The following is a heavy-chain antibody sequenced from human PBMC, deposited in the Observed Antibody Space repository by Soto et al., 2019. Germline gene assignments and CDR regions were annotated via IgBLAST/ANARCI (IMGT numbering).Heavy chain of an antibody. CDR2: TYYRSKWYN. CDR1: GDSVSSNSAA. V-gene: IGHV6-1*01. CDR3: ARGDGYSYAEGEWGMDV. J-gene: IGHJ6*02. Sequence: SETLSLTCAISGDSVSSNSAAWNWIRQSPSRGLEWLGRTYYRSKWYNDYAVSVKSRITINPDTSKNQFSLQLNSVTPEDTAVYYCARGDGYSYAEGEWGMDVWGQGTTVTVSS. D-gene: IGHD5-18*01.